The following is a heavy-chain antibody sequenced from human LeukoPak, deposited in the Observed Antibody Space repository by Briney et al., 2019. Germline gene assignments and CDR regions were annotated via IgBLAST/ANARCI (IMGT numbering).Heavy chain of an antibody. J-gene: IGHJ4*02. CDR1: GGSFSGYC. CDR3: ARGPRTVTTGFDY. D-gene: IGHD4-17*01. CDR2: INHSGST. V-gene: IGHV4-34*01. Sequence: SETLSLTCAVYGGSFSGYCWSWIRQPPGKGLEWIGEINHSGSTNYNPSLKSRVTISVDTSKNQFSLKLSSVTAADTAVYYCARGPRTVTTGFDYWGQGTLVTVSS.